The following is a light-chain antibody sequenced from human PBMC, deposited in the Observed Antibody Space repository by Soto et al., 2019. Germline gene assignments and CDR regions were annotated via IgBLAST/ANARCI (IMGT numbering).Light chain of an antibody. CDR2: TGS. CDR3: QQANSFPLT. CDR1: QGISNW. J-gene: IGKJ4*01. V-gene: IGKV1-12*01. Sequence: DLQMTQSPSSVSASVGDRVSITCRASQGISNWLAWYQQKPGRAPKLLIYTGSSLQSGVPSRFSGTGSGTDFTLTISSLQPEDVATYYCQQANSFPLTFVGGTKVEIK.